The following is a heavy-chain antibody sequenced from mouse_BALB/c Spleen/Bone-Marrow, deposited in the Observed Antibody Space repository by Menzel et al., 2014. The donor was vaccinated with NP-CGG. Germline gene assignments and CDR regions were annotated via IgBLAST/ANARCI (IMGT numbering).Heavy chain of an antibody. CDR3: ARYGNYPYFDY. CDR2: INPYNGDT. V-gene: IGHV1-20*02. J-gene: IGHJ2*01. CDR1: GYSSTGYF. Sequence: VQLQQSGPELVKPGASVKISCKASGYSSTGYFMNWVMQSHGKSLEWIGRINPYNGDTFYNQKFKGKATLTVDKSSSTAHMELRSLASEDSAVYYCARYGNYPYFDYWGQGTTLTVSS. D-gene: IGHD2-10*02.